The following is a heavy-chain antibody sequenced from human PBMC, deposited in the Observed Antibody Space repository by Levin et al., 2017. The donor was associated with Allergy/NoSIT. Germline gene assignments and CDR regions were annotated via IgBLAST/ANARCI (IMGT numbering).Heavy chain of an antibody. D-gene: IGHD6-13*01. CDR2: ISGSGGST. V-gene: IGHV3-23*01. Sequence: GGSLRLSCAASGFTFSSYAMSWVRQAPGKGLEWVSAISGSGGSTYYADSVKGRFTISRDNSKNTLYLQMNSLRAEDTAVYYCAKEAKSEQQLVLRGVLAAGAFDIWGQGTMVTVSS. J-gene: IGHJ3*02. CDR1: GFTFSSYA. CDR3: AKEAKSEQQLVLRGVLAAGAFDI.